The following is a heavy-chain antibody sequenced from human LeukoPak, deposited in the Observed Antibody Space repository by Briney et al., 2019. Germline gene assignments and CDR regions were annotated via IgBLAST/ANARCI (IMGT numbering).Heavy chain of an antibody. CDR3: AKDFGRGQKYYFDY. V-gene: IGHV3-30*18. CDR1: GFTFSSYG. Sequence: GGSLRLSCAASGFTFSSYGMHWVRQAPGKGLELVAVISYDGSNKYYADSVKGRFTISRDNSKNTLYLQMNSLRSEDTAVYYCAKDFGRGQKYYFDYWGQGTLVTVSS. CDR2: ISYDGSNK. J-gene: IGHJ4*02. D-gene: IGHD3-10*01.